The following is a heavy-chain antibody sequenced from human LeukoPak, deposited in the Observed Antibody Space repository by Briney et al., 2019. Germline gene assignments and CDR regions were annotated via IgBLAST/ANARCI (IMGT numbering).Heavy chain of an antibody. D-gene: IGHD6-19*01. Sequence: SETLSLTCSVSGDSISTSSYYWGWIRQPPGKGLEWIGEINHSGSTNYNPSLKSRVTISVDTSKNQFSLKLSSVTAADTAVYYCARGRKQWLVEPYYLDCWGQGTLITVSS. CDR3: ARGRKQWLVEPYYLDC. V-gene: IGHV4-39*07. CDR2: INHSGST. J-gene: IGHJ4*02. CDR1: GDSISTSSYY.